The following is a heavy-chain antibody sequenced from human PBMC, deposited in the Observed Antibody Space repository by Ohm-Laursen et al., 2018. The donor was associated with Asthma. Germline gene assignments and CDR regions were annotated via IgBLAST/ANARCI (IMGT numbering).Heavy chain of an antibody. CDR3: ARQARYLTSGSYYSTFDS. Sequence: TLSLTCTVSGGSISSYYWSWIRQPPGKGLEWIGYIYYSGSTNYNPSLKSRVTISVDTSKNQFSLRLRSVTAADTAVYYCARQARYLTSGSYYSTFDSWGQGTLVTVSS. CDR2: IYYSGST. V-gene: IGHV4-59*08. D-gene: IGHD3-10*01. CDR1: GGSISSYY. J-gene: IGHJ4*02.